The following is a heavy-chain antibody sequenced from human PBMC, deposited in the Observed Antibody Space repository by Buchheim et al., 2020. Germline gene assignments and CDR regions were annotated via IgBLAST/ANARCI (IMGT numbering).Heavy chain of an antibody. Sequence: QVQLQESGPGLVKPSQTLSLTCTVSGGSISSGDYYWSWIRQPPGKGLEWIGYIYYSGSTYYNPSLKSRVTISVDTSKNQFSLKLSSVTAADTAVYYCARAHRTYDSSGYYYYYYGMDVWGQGTT. CDR2: IYYSGST. J-gene: IGHJ6*02. V-gene: IGHV4-30-4*01. CDR1: GGSISSGDYY. D-gene: IGHD3-22*01. CDR3: ARAHRTYDSSGYYYYYYGMDV.